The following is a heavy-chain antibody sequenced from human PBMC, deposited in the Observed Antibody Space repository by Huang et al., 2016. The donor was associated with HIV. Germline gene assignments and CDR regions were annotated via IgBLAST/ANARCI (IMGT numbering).Heavy chain of an antibody. D-gene: IGHD3-22*01. CDR3: ARGDYYDSSGYHPGYFDY. J-gene: IGHJ4*02. CDR2: IRNDGMKK. Sequence: VQLIESGGGVVQPGKSLRLSCATSGFILSNYGMHWVRQAPGNGLKWLAFIRNDGMKKNYADSVRGRFTVGRDNGNNTLFLQMRSLGVDDTAVYYCARGDYYDSSGYHPGYFDYWGQGILVTVSS. V-gene: IGHV3-33*04. CDR1: GFILSNYG.